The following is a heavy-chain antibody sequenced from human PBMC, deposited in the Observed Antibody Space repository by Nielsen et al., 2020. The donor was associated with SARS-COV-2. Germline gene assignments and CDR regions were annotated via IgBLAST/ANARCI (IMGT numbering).Heavy chain of an antibody. CDR1: GYTFTSYY. CDR2: INPSGGST. Sequence: ASVKVSCKASGYTFTSYYMHWVRQAPGQGLEWMGIINPSGGSTSYAQKFQGRVTMTRDTSTSTVYMELSSLRSEDTAVYYCARALAVAGTSPYWYFDLWGRGTLVTVSS. D-gene: IGHD6-19*01. CDR3: ARALAVAGTSPYWYFDL. J-gene: IGHJ2*01. V-gene: IGHV1-46*01.